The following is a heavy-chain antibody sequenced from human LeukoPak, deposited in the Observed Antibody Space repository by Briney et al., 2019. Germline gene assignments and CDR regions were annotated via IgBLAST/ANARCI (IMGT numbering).Heavy chain of an antibody. CDR1: GFTFSSYG. Sequence: PGRSLRLSCAASGFTFSSYGMHWVRQAPGKGLEWVAVIWYDGSNKYYADSVKGRFTISRDNSKNTLYLQMNSLRAEDTAVYYCAGRTYYYGSGSSVYYYYMDVWGKGTTVTVSS. D-gene: IGHD3-10*01. CDR2: IWYDGSNK. J-gene: IGHJ6*03. CDR3: AGRTYYYGSGSSVYYYYMDV. V-gene: IGHV3-33*01.